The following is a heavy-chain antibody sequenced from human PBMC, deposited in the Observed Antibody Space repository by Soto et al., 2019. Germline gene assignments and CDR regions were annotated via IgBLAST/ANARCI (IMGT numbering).Heavy chain of an antibody. CDR1: GGSISSYY. J-gene: IGHJ6*02. CDR3: ARGHKRGDSSGYGSLAFYYYYGMDV. CDR2: IYYSGST. V-gene: IGHV4-59*01. D-gene: IGHD3-22*01. Sequence: SETLSLTCTVSGGSISSYYWSWIRQPPGKGLEWIGYIYYSGSTNYNPSLKSRVTISVDTSKNQFSLKLSSVAAADTAVYYCARGHKRGDSSGYGSLAFYYYYGMDVWGQGTTVTVSS.